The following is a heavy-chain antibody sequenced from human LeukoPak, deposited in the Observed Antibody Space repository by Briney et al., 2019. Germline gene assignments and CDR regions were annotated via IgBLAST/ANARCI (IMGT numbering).Heavy chain of an antibody. Sequence: RGESLKISCKGSGYSFTNYWIGWVRQMHGKGLEWMGIIYPGDSDTRYSPSFQGQVTITADKSISTAYLQWSSLKASDTAKYYCARHTKYSSSSRVFDYWGQGTLVTVSS. CDR1: GYSFTNYW. J-gene: IGHJ4*02. CDR2: IYPGDSDT. V-gene: IGHV5-51*01. D-gene: IGHD6-6*01. CDR3: ARHTKYSSSSRVFDY.